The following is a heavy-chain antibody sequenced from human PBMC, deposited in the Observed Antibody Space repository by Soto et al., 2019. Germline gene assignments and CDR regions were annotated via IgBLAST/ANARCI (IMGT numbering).Heavy chain of an antibody. CDR2: IYRDGST. J-gene: IGHJ4*02. CDR3: ARDSPRYCSGGSCYSTFDY. CDR1: GFTVSSNY. V-gene: IGHV3-66*01. Sequence: EVQLVESGGGLVQPGGSLRLSCAASGFTVSSNYMSWVRQAPGKGLEWVSIIYRDGSTYYADSVKGRFTISRDNPKNTLFLQMNSLSAEDTAVYYCARDSPRYCSGGSCYSTFDYWGQGTLVTVSS. D-gene: IGHD2-15*01.